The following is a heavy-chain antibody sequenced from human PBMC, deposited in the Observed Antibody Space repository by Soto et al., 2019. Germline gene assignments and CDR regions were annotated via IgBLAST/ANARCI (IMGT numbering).Heavy chain of an antibody. V-gene: IGHV4-30-2*01. D-gene: IGHD2-15*01. CDR3: ARGGYCSGGSCYLRWFDP. J-gene: IGHJ5*02. CDR1: GGSISSGGYS. Sequence: PSETLSLTCAVSGGSISSGGYSWSWIRQPPGKGLEWIGYIYHSGSTYYNPSLKSRVTISVDRSKNQFSLKLSSVTAADTAVYYCARGGYCSGGSCYLRWFDPWGQATLVTVSS. CDR2: IYHSGST.